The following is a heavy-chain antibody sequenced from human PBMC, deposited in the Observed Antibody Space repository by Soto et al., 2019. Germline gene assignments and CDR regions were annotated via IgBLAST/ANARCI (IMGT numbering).Heavy chain of an antibody. J-gene: IGHJ5*02. CDR1: GGSISSYY. V-gene: IGHV4-59*08. CDR2: IYYSGST. D-gene: IGHD6-13*01. CDR3: ARQESSSWYCFDP. Sequence: SETLSLTCTVSGGSISSYYWSWIRRPPGKGLEWIGYIYYSGSTNYNPSLKSRVTISVDTSKNQFSLKLSSVTAADTAVYYCARQESSSWYCFDPWGQGTLVTVSS.